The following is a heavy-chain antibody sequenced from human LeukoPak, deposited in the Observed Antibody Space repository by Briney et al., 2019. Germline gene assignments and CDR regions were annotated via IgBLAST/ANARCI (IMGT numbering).Heavy chain of an antibody. J-gene: IGHJ4*02. CDR3: AKDAQSGFDFSNSLES. D-gene: IGHD4-11*01. CDR1: GFTFSHYG. CDR2: IWSDGTDK. Sequence: PGGSLRLSCATSGFTFSHYGMHWVRQAPGKGLEWVAVIWSDGTDKYYGDTVKGRFTISRDNSKNTVYLQMNSLRVEDTAVYYCAKDAQSGFDFSNSLESWGQGTLVTVSS. V-gene: IGHV3-33*06.